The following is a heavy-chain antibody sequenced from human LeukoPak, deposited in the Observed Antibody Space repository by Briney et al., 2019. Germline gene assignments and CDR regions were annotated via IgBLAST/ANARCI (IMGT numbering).Heavy chain of an antibody. CDR1: VYTFTIYY. D-gene: IGHD3-10*01. CDR3: ARDPRYGSGQTWFDP. J-gene: IGHJ5*02. V-gene: IGHV1-46*01. Sequence: ASVKVSCKASVYTFTIYYMHWVRQAPGQGLEWMGIINPSGGSTNYAQKLQDRVTMTRDTSTSTVYMELSSLRSEDTAVYYCARDPRYGSGQTWFDPWGQGTLVTVSS. CDR2: INPSGGST.